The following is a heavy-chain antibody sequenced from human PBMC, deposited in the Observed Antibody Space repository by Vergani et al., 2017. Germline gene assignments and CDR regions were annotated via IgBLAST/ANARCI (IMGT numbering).Heavy chain of an antibody. J-gene: IGHJ4*02. D-gene: IGHD3-22*01. CDR2: IYHSGNT. V-gene: IGHV4-4*03. CDR3: ARSAPNYYDSSGYYYTLSY. CDR1: GDSISSSDW. Sequence: QVQLQQWGAGLLKPPGTLSLTCAVSGDSISSSDWWNWVRQPPGKGLEWIGEIYHSGNTNYNPSLKSRVTISLDTSKNQFALKLRSVTAADTDVYYCARSAPNYYDSSGYYYTLSYWGQGTLVTVSS.